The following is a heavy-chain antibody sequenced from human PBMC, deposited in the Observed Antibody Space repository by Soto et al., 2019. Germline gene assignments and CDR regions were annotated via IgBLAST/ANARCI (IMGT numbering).Heavy chain of an antibody. CDR3: ARGQGFWSGYYYPTFDY. V-gene: IGHV4-34*01. CDR1: CGSFSGYY. D-gene: IGHD3-3*01. J-gene: IGHJ4*02. CDR2: INHSGST. Sequence: SETLSLTCAVYCGSFSGYYWSWIRQPPGKGLEWIGEINHSGSTNYNPSLKSRVTISVDTSKNQFSLKLSSVTAADTAVYYCARGQGFWSGYYYPTFDYWGQGTLVTVSS.